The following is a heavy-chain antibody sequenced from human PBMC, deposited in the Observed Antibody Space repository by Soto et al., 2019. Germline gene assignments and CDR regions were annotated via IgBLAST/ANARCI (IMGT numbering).Heavy chain of an antibody. CDR3: ARETQDCRSANCFGFYSPWFVP. CDR2: ISYDGGNK. J-gene: IGHJ5*02. D-gene: IGHD2-2*01. V-gene: IGHV3-30*03. Sequence: QEQLVESGGGVVQPGGSLRLSCVASGFSLINYGMHWVRQAPGKGLEWVAVISYDGGNKQYADSVKGRHTISRDNSKNTVYLQLISLKNANTAMYYCARETQDCRSANCFGFYSPWFVPWGQGTLVSVSS. CDR1: GFSLINYG.